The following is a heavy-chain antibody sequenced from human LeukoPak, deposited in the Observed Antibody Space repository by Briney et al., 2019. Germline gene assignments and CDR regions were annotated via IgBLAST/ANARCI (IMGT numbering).Heavy chain of an antibody. CDR1: GGSISNYY. Sequence: PSETLSLTCTVSGGSISNYYWSWIRQPPGKGLEWIGSIHFSGSTNYNPSLRSRVTISVDTSKNQLSLKLSSVTAAATAVYYCARDLGGIYFDYWGQGTLVTVSS. D-gene: IGHD1-26*01. CDR3: ARDLGGIYFDY. J-gene: IGHJ4*02. CDR2: IHFSGST. V-gene: IGHV4-59*01.